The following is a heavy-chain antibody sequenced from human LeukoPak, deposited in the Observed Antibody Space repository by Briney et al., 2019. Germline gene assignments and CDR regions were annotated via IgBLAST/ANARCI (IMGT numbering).Heavy chain of an antibody. V-gene: IGHV1-2*02. Sequence: ASVTVSYKASVYTFTVYYIHWVRQAPGQGVEWMGWINPNSGGTNYTQKFQGRVTMTRDRSINTAYMALRSLTYDDTAVYYCARYKPAEAALDFWGQGTLVTVSS. J-gene: IGHJ4*02. CDR1: VYTFTVYY. CDR3: ARYKPAEAALDF. D-gene: IGHD1-14*01. CDR2: INPNSGGT.